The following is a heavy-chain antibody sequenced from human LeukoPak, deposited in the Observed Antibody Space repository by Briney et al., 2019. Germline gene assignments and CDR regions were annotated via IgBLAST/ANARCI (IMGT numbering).Heavy chain of an antibody. CDR3: ARRSSSWYSKIDS. Sequence: SSETLSLTCTVSGGSISSSSYYWGWIRQPPGRGLEWIGSIYYSGSTYYNPSLKSRVTISEDTSKNQFSLKLSSVTAADTAVYYCARRSSSWYSKIDSWGQGTLVTVSS. D-gene: IGHD6-13*01. V-gene: IGHV4-39*01. CDR1: GGSISSSSYY. J-gene: IGHJ4*02. CDR2: IYYSGST.